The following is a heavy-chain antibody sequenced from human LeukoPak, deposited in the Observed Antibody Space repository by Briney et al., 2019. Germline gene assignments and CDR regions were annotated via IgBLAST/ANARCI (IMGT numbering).Heavy chain of an antibody. CDR2: ISSGGSTT. Sequence: PGGSLRLSCAASGFTFSDYYMSWIRQAPGKGLEWVSYISSGGSTTYYTDSVKGRFTISRDNGKNALYLQMNSLRAEDTAVYYCAREIAADRGFDSWGQGTLVTVSS. D-gene: IGHD6-6*01. CDR1: GFTFSDYY. V-gene: IGHV3-11*01. CDR3: AREIAADRGFDS. J-gene: IGHJ4*02.